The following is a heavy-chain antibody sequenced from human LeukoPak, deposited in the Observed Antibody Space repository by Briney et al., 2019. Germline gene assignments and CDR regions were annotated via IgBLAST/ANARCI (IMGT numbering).Heavy chain of an antibody. D-gene: IGHD5/OR15-5a*01. V-gene: IGHV4-39*02. CDR2: IYYSGST. CDR1: GGSISSSSYY. Sequence: KPSETLSLTCTVSGGSISSSSYYWGWIRQPPGKGLEWIGSIYYSGSTYYNPSLESRVTISVDTSKNQFSLKLRSVTAADTAVYYCAREGGSTKDYWGQGTLVTVSS. J-gene: IGHJ4*02. CDR3: AREGGSTKDY.